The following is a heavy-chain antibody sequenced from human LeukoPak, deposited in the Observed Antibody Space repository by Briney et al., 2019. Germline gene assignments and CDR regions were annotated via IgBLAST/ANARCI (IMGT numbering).Heavy chain of an antibody. Sequence: GGSLRLSCAASGFTFSSYNMNWVRRAPGKGLEWVSSITTSSGDVFYADSVKGRFTISRDNAKNSLYLQMNSLRAEDTAVYYCARDPGSGSSWGQGTLVTVSS. CDR3: ARDPGSGSS. D-gene: IGHD1-26*01. V-gene: IGHV3-21*01. CDR2: ITTSSGDV. CDR1: GFTFSSYN. J-gene: IGHJ5*02.